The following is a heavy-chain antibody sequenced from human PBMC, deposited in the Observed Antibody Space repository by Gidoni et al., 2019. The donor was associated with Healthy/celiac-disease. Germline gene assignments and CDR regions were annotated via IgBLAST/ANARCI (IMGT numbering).Heavy chain of an antibody. CDR3: ARGGGQRATEAFDI. J-gene: IGHJ3*02. CDR1: GFTVSSNY. Sequence: EVQLVESGGGLIQPGGSLRLSCAASGFTVSSNYMSWVRQAPGKGLEWVSVIYSGGSTYYADSVKGRFTISRDNSKNTLYLQMNSLRAEDTAVYYCARGGGQRATEAFDIWGQGTMVTVSS. D-gene: IGHD1-26*01. CDR2: IYSGGST. V-gene: IGHV3-53*01.